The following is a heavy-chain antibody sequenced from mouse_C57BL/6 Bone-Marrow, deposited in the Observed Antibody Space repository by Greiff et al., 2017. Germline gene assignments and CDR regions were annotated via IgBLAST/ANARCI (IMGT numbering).Heavy chain of an antibody. V-gene: IGHV1-55*01. CDR1: GYTFTSYW. J-gene: IGHJ4*01. Sequence: QVQLQQPGAELVKPGASVKMSCKASGYTFTSYWITWVKQRPGQGLEWIGDIYPGSGSTNYNEKFKSKATLTVDTSSSTAYMQLSSLTSEDSAVYYCARKEHTAQATEYAMDYWGQGTSVTVSS. CDR3: ARKEHTAQATEYAMDY. CDR2: IYPGSGST. D-gene: IGHD3-2*02.